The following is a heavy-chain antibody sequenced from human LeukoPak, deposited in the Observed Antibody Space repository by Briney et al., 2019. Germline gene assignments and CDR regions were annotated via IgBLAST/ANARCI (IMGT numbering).Heavy chain of an antibody. CDR2: ISWNSGSI. V-gene: IGHV3-9*03. CDR1: GLTFDDYA. Sequence: PGGSLRLSCAASGLTFDDYAMHWVRQAPGKGLEWVSGISWNSGSIGYADSVKGRFTISRDNAKNSLYLQMNSLRAEDMALYYCAKGTWIQLWTPFDYWGQGTLVTVSS. CDR3: AKGTWIQLWTPFDY. D-gene: IGHD5-18*01. J-gene: IGHJ4*02.